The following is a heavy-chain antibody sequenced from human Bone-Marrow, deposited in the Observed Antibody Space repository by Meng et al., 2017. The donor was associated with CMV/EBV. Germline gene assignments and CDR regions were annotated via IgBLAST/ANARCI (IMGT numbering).Heavy chain of an antibody. CDR2: IIPNSGVT. Sequence: ASVKVSCKASGYTFTDYYVHWVRQAPGQRLEWMGWIIPNSGVTDYAQKFRGRVTMTRDTSISTAYMELSRLRSDDTAVYYCASLGYSSGWPPGYWGQGTLVTVSS. CDR3: ASLGYSSGWPPGY. V-gene: IGHV1-2*02. J-gene: IGHJ4*02. D-gene: IGHD6-19*01. CDR1: GYTFTDYY.